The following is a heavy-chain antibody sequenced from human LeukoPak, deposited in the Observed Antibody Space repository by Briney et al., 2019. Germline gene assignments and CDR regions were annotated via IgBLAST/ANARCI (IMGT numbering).Heavy chain of an antibody. CDR1: GFTFSSYS. CDR3: ARGRFLEWLPSAWKRDTYGMDV. J-gene: IGHJ6*02. Sequence: GRSLRLSCAASGFTFSSYSMNWVRQAPGKGSEWVSSISSSSSYVYYADSVKGRFTISRDNAKNSLYLQMNSLRAEDTAVYYCARGRFLEWLPSAWKRDTYGMDVWGQGTTVTVSS. V-gene: IGHV3-21*01. D-gene: IGHD3-3*01. CDR2: ISSSSSYV.